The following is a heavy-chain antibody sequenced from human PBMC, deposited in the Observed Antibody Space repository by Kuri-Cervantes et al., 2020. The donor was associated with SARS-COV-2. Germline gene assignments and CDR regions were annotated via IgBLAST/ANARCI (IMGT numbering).Heavy chain of an antibody. Sequence: LSLTCAASGFSFSSYGMHWVRQAPGKGLEWVAVISYDGSSEYYADSVKGRFTISRDNSKNTLYLQMNSLRAEDTAVYYCAKVFRPSDEGFDYWGQGTLVTVSS. V-gene: IGHV3-30*18. D-gene: IGHD1-26*01. J-gene: IGHJ4*02. CDR3: AKVFRPSDEGFDY. CDR1: GFSFSSYG. CDR2: ISYDGSSE.